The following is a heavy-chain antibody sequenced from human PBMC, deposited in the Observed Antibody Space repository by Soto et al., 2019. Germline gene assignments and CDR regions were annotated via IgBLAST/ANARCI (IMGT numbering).Heavy chain of an antibody. CDR3: AKEGEHSSGWANFDY. Sequence: GGSLRLSCAASGFTFSSYAMSWVRQAPGKGLEWVSAISGSGYSTYYADSVKGRFTISRDNSKNTLYLQMNSLRAEDTAVYYCAKEGEHSSGWANFDYWGQGTLVTVSS. V-gene: IGHV3-23*01. CDR2: ISGSGYST. CDR1: GFTFSSYA. D-gene: IGHD6-19*01. J-gene: IGHJ4*02.